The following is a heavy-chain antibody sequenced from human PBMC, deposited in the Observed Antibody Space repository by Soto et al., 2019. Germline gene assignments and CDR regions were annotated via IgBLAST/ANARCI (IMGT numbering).Heavy chain of an antibody. Sequence: QVQLQESGPGLVKPSQTLSLSCSVSGGSINSGGYYWTWIRQHPGKGLEWIGNIFYSGSTSYNPSLKSRLTISIDTSKTHFSLKLSSVTAADTAVYYCARNSISKKIDYWGHGTLVTVSS. J-gene: IGHJ4*01. D-gene: IGHD3-22*01. CDR2: IFYSGST. V-gene: IGHV4-31*03. CDR1: GGSINSGGYY. CDR3: ARNSISKKIDY.